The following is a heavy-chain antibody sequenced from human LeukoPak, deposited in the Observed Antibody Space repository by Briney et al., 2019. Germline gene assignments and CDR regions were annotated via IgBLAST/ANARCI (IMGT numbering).Heavy chain of an antibody. CDR2: ISGSGGST. CDR1: GFTFSSYA. D-gene: IGHD6-13*01. Sequence: PGGSLRLSCAASGFTFSSYAMSWVRQAPGKGLEWVSAISGSGGSTYYADSVKGRFTISRDNSKNTLYLQMNSLRAEDTAVYYCAEDGGSSSWYLPLYYYYGMDVWGQGTTVTVSS. CDR3: AEDGGSSSWYLPLYYYYGMDV. J-gene: IGHJ6*02. V-gene: IGHV3-23*01.